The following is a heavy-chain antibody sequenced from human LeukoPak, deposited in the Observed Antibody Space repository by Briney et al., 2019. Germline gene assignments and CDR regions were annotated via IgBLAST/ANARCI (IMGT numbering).Heavy chain of an antibody. CDR3: TRSVGKLGYCDSSSCYAGAFDT. CDR1: GFTFGYFA. J-gene: IGHJ4*02. Sequence: GGSLRLSCTGSGFTFGYFALGWVRQAPGKGLQWLGFIRSQAYGGTTDYAASLKARFTISRDDSRGIAYLQMNGLRVDDTAVYFCTRSVGKLGYCDSSSCYAGAFDTWGEGALVTVS. V-gene: IGHV3-49*04. CDR2: IRSQAYGGTT. D-gene: IGHD2-2*01.